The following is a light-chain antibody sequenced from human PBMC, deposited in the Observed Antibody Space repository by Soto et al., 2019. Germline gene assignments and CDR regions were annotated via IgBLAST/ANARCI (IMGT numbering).Light chain of an antibody. Sequence: QSALTQPASVSGSPGQSITISCTGTSSDVGGYRFVSWYQQHPGKAPKLMIYEVSNRPSGVSNRFPGSKSGNTASLTISGLQAEDEADYYCISYTSSNTRVFGGGTKVTVL. V-gene: IGLV2-14*01. CDR1: SSDVGGYRF. CDR2: EVS. CDR3: ISYTSSNTRV. J-gene: IGLJ2*01.